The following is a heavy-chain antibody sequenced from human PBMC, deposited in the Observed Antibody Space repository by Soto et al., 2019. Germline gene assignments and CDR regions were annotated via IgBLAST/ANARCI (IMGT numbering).Heavy chain of an antibody. D-gene: IGHD3-16*01. J-gene: IGHJ2*01. CDR2: IREKVESYTT. V-gene: IGHV3-72*01. Sequence: GGSLRLSCAASVFIFSDQYMDWVRQAPGEGLEWVGRIREKVESYTTEYSGAGKARFTVSIYEAKNSLYLQMNRLKTEETAIYYCARDLGGAPYVDLWGRGTLVTVSS. CDR1: VFIFSDQY. CDR3: ARDLGGAPYVDL.